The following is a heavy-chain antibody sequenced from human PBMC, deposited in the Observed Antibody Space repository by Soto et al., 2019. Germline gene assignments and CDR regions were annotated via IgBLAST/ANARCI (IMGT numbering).Heavy chain of an antibody. D-gene: IGHD2-15*01. CDR2: MNPNSGNT. V-gene: IGHV1-8*01. CDR1: GYTFTSYD. CDR3: ARGYCSGGSCYHTLDS. J-gene: IGHJ5*01. Sequence: ASVKVSCKASGYTFTSYDINWVRQATGQGLEWMGWMNPNSGNTGYAQKFQGRVTMTRNTSISTAYMELSSLRSEDTAVYYCARGYCSGGSCYHTLDSWPHGTLVTASS.